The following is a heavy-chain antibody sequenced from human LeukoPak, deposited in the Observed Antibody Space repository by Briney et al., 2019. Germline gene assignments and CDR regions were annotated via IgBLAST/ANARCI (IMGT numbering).Heavy chain of an antibody. CDR3: ARDPSGSFFNWFDP. D-gene: IGHD1-26*01. Sequence: SETLSLTCTVSGGSISNYYWSWIRQPPGKGLEWIGYIYYSGSTKYNPFLKSRVTISLDTSKNQFSPKLSSVTAADTAVYYCARDPSGSFFNWFDPWGQGTLVTVSS. CDR2: IYYSGST. J-gene: IGHJ5*02. V-gene: IGHV4-59*01. CDR1: GGSISNYY.